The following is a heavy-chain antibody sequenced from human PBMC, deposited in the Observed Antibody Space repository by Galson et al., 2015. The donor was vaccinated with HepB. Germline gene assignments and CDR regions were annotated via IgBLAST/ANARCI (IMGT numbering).Heavy chain of an antibody. CDR1: GYDFNKYG. Sequence: SVKVSCKASGYDFNKYGLSWVRQAPGQGPEWMGWVSGYAGSANYAPKFQGRVTMTTQKSTGTAFMEMRSLRSDDTAVYYCARDSRLELHLNNYYSYGMDVWGQGTAVIVS. J-gene: IGHJ6*02. D-gene: IGHD1-7*01. CDR2: VSGYAGSA. V-gene: IGHV1-18*01. CDR3: ARDSRLELHLNNYYSYGMDV.